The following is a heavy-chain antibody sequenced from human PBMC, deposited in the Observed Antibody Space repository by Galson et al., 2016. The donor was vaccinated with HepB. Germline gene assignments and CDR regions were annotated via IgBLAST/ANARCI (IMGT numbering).Heavy chain of an antibody. CDR1: GFSFSSYS. J-gene: IGHJ4*02. CDR3: AREAGIAAAATYDY. V-gene: IGHV3-48*01. D-gene: IGHD6-13*01. CDR2: ISRTSHTI. Sequence: SLRLSCAVSGFSFSSYSMNWVRQAPGKGLEWVSYISRTSHTIYYADSVKGRFTISRDNSKNTAYLQMNSLRAEDRAVYYCAREAGIAAAATYDYWGQGTLVTVSS.